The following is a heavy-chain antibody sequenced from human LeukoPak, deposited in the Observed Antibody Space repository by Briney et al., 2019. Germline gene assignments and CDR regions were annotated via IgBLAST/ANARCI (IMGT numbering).Heavy chain of an antibody. CDR2: IYYSGVT. CDR1: GGSISNYH. V-gene: IGHV4-59*08. CDR3: ARRPSNKAYYFDY. J-gene: IGHJ4*02. D-gene: IGHD1/OR15-1a*01. Sequence: SETLSLTCTVSGGSISNYHWSWIRQPPGKGLEWIGYIYYSGVTNYNPSLKSRVTISVDTSKNQFSLQLRSMTAADTAVYYCARRPSNKAYYFDYWGQGSLVTVSS.